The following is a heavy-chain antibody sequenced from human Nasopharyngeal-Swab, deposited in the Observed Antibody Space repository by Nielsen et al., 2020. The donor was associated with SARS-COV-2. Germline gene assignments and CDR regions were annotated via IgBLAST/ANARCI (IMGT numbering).Heavy chain of an antibody. V-gene: IGHV1-3*01. CDR2: INAGNGNT. CDR3: AREYCSSTSCFWDTIEDDY. J-gene: IGHJ4*02. Sequence: ASVKVSCKASGYTFTSYAMHWVRQAPAQRLEWMGWINAGNGNTKYSQKFQGRFTITRDTSASTAYMELSSLRSEDTAVYYCAREYCSSTSCFWDTIEDDYWGQGTLVTVSS. CDR1: GYTFTSYA. D-gene: IGHD2-2*01.